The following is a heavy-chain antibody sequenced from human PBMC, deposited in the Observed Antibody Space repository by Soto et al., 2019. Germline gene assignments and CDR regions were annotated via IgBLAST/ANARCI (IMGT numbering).Heavy chain of an antibody. J-gene: IGHJ6*02. D-gene: IGHD5-12*01. CDR3: ARDSPMYSGYDYSQRGILYYYYGMDV. CDR2: TYYRSKWYN. Sequence: SQTLSLTCAISGDSVSSNSAAWNWIRQYQSRDLEWLGRTYYRSKWYNDYAVSVKSRITINPDTSKNQFSLQLNSVTPEYTAVYYCARDSPMYSGYDYSQRGILYYYYGMDVWGQGTTVTVSS. CDR1: GDSVSSNSAA. V-gene: IGHV6-1*01.